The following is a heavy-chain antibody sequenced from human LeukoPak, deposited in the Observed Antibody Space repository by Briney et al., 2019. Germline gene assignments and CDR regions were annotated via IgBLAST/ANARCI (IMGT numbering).Heavy chain of an antibody. CDR1: GFTFSSYA. D-gene: IGHD2-15*01. Sequence: GRSLRLSCAASGFTFSSYAMNWVRQAPGKGLEWVVVISYDGSNKYYADSVKGRFTISRDNSKNTLYLQMKSLRTEDTAVYYCARDLCSGGSCYSLDYWGQGTLVTVSS. CDR2: ISYDGSNK. J-gene: IGHJ4*02. CDR3: ARDLCSGGSCYSLDY. V-gene: IGHV3-30-3*01.